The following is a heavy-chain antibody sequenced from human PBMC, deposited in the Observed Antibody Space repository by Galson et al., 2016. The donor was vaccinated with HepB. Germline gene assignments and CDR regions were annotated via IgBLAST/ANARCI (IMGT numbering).Heavy chain of an antibody. J-gene: IGHJ4*02. CDR3: ANSYYDSSGYYCDS. V-gene: IGHV3-30*18. D-gene: IGHD3-22*01. CDR2: VTYDGSDK. CDR1: GFSFKDYA. Sequence: SLRLSCAASGFSFKDYAMHWVRQTPGKGLEWVAVVTYDGSDKFYGDSVKGRFTISRDNSKNTLYLQMNSLRVDDTAVYYFANSYYDSSGYYCDSWGQGTLVTVSS.